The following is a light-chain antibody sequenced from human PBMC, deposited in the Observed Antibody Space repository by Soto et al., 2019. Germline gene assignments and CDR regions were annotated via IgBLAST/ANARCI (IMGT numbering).Light chain of an antibody. CDR1: SSDVGSHKL. V-gene: IGLV2-23*01. Sequence: QSVLTQPASVSGSPGQSITISCTGTSSDVGSHKLVSWYQQYPGNAPKLIIFEAYKRPSGVSNRFSGSKSGSTASLTISGLQAEDEADYYCCSNAVGSTYVFGTGTKVTVL. J-gene: IGLJ1*01. CDR3: CSNAVGSTYV. CDR2: EAY.